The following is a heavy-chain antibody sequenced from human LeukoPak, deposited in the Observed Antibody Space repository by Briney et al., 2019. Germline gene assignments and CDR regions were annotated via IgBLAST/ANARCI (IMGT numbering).Heavy chain of an antibody. Sequence: SETLSLTCTVSDDSISDYYRGWIRQPPGKGLEWIGYIHNSGTSTYNLSLKSRVTISADTSKNQFSLKLNSMTTADTAVYYCTRGAGWLIDYWGQGILVTISS. D-gene: IGHD3-16*01. V-gene: IGHV4-59*01. CDR1: DDSISDYY. J-gene: IGHJ4*02. CDR3: TRGAGWLIDY. CDR2: IHNSGTS.